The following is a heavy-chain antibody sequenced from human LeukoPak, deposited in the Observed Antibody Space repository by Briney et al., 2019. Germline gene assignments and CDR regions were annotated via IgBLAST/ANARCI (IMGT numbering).Heavy chain of an antibody. Sequence: PSETLSLTCTVSGGSISGRTYDWGWIRQPPGKGLEWIGSVYYSGSTYYNPSLKSRVTISVDTSKNQFSLRLSSVTAADTAVYYCARRNDVFDIWGQGTMVTVSS. CDR2: VYYSGST. CDR1: GGSISGRTYD. V-gene: IGHV4-39*01. CDR3: ARRNDVFDI. J-gene: IGHJ3*02.